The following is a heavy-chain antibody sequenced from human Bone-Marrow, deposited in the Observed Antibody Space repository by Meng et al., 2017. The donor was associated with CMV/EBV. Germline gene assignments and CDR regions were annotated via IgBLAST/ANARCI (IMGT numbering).Heavy chain of an antibody. Sequence: SVKVSCEASGGTFSSYAISWVRQAPGQGLEWIGGIIPILGIANYAQKFQGIVTITADKSTSTAYMELSSLRSEDTAVYYRARAETVYYGMDVWGQGTTVTVSS. CDR3: ARAETVYYGMDV. V-gene: IGHV1-69*10. CDR2: IIPILGIA. D-gene: IGHD4-11*01. CDR1: GGTFSSYA. J-gene: IGHJ6*02.